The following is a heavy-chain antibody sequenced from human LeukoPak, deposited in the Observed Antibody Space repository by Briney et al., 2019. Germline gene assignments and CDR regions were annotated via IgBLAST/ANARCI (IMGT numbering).Heavy chain of an antibody. V-gene: IGHV3-33*01. CDR2: TWSDGRSE. CDR3: ARDRGNDYFDS. J-gene: IGHJ4*02. Sequence: GGSLRLSCVVSGVSLSSHGMHWVRQAPGKGLEWLTFTWSDGRSEYYADSVKGRFTVSRDNSKNTVYLQINSLKVEDTAVYYCARDRGNDYFDSWGQGTLVTVSS. CDR1: GVSLSSHG.